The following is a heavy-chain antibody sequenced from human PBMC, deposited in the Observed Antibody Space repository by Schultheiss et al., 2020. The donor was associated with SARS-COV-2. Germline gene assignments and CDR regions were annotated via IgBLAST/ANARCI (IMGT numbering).Heavy chain of an antibody. Sequence: GGSLRLSCAASGFTFSSYGMHWVRQAPGKGLEWVAFIRYDGSNKYYADSVKGRFTISRDNSKNTLYLQMNSLRAEDTAVYYCARVDGYSSGWYEGIDAFDIWGQGTMVTVSS. V-gene: IGHV3-30*02. CDR2: IRYDGSNK. CDR3: ARVDGYSSGWYEGIDAFDI. J-gene: IGHJ3*02. D-gene: IGHD6-19*01. CDR1: GFTFSSYG.